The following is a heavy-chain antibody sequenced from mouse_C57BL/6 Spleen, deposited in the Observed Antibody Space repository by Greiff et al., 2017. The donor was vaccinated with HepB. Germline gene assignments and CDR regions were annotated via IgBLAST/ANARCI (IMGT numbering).Heavy chain of an antibody. CDR1: GFTFSDAW. CDR3: TPITRGYAMDY. J-gene: IGHJ4*01. CDR2: IRNKANNHAT. D-gene: IGHD1-2*01. Sequence: EVQRVESGGGLVQPGGSMKLSCAASGFTFSDAWMDWVRQSPEKGLEWVAEIRNKANNHATYYAESVKGRFTISRDDSKSSVYLQMNSLRAEDTGIYYCTPITRGYAMDYWGQGTSVTVSS. V-gene: IGHV6-6*01.